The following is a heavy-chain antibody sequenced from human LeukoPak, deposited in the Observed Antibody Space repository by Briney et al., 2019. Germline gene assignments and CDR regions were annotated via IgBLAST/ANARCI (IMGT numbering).Heavy chain of an antibody. D-gene: IGHD3-22*01. J-gene: IGHJ4*02. CDR2: ISAYNGNT. V-gene: IGHV1-18*01. CDR3: AVGVSSGYNDY. Sequence: VXVXCXXSXYTXTSXGISWVRQAPGQGLEWMGWISAYNGNTNYAQKLQGRVTMTTDTSTSTAYMELRSLRSDDTAVYYCAVGVSSGYNDYWGQGTLVTVSS. CDR1: XYTXTSXG.